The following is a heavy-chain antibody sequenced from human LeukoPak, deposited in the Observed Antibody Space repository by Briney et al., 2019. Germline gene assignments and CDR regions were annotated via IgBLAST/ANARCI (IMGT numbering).Heavy chain of an antibody. CDR2: ISYVGSNK. CDR1: GFTFSSYG. V-gene: IGHV3-30*18. J-gene: IGHJ4*02. Sequence: GGSLRLSCAASGFTFSSYGMHWVRQAPGKGLEWVAVISYVGSNKYYADSVKGRFTISRDNSKNTLYLQMNSLRAEDTAVYYCAKVLDTAMGIDYWGQGTLVTVSS. D-gene: IGHD5-18*01. CDR3: AKVLDTAMGIDY.